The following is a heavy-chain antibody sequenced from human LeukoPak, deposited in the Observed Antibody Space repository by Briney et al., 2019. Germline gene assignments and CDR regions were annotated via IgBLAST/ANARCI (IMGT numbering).Heavy chain of an antibody. J-gene: IGHJ4*02. Sequence: GGSLRLSWAASGFIFSTYWMSWVRQAPGKGLEWVANIKQDGSEKYYVDSVKGRFTISRDNAKNSLYLQMNSLRAEDTAMYYCARDSAGNDYWGQGTLVTVSS. V-gene: IGHV3-7*01. CDR2: IKQDGSEK. D-gene: IGHD6-13*01. CDR3: ARDSAGNDY. CDR1: GFIFSTYW.